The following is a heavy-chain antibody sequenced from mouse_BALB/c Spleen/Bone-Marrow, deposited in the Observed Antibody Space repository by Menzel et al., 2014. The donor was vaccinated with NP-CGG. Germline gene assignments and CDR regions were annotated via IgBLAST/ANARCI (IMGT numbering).Heavy chain of an antibody. CDR3: VTYFDY. D-gene: IGHD2-1*01. CDR1: GFTFSNYW. CDR2: IRLKSNNYAT. Sequence: EVQLQESGGGLVQPGGSMKLSCVASGFTFSNYWMDWVRQSPEKGLEWIAEIRLKSNNYATQYAESVKGRFAISRDDSKSSVYLQMNNLRAEDSGIYYCVTYFDYWGQGTTLTVPS. J-gene: IGHJ2*01. V-gene: IGHV6-6*02.